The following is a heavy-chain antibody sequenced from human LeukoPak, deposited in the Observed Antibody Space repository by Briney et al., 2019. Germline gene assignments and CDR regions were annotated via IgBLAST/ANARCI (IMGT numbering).Heavy chain of an antibody. J-gene: IGHJ4*02. CDR2: VSTTGGST. V-gene: IGHV3-21*01. D-gene: IGHD6-13*01. CDR3: ARDFEFGSAAGTPN. Sequence: GGSLRLSCGASSFTFSSYVMSWVRQAPGKGLEWASTVSTTGGSTYYADSVKGRFTISRDNAKNSLYLQMNSLRAEDTAVYYCARDFEFGSAAGTPNWGQGTLVTVSS. CDR1: SFTFSSYV.